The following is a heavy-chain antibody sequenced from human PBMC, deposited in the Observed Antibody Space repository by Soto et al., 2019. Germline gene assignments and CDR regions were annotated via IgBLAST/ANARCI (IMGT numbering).Heavy chain of an antibody. J-gene: IGHJ4*02. CDR3: ASPDYGGNLVDY. CDR1: GGCISSSSYY. V-gene: IGHV4-39*01. Sequence: QLQLQESGPGLVKPSETLSLTCTVSGGCISSSSYYWGWIRQPPGKGLEWIGSIYYSGSTSYNPSLKRRVTISVDTSKNQFSLKLSSVTAADTAVYYCASPDYGGNLVDYLGQGTLVTVSS. CDR2: IYYSGST. D-gene: IGHD4-17*01.